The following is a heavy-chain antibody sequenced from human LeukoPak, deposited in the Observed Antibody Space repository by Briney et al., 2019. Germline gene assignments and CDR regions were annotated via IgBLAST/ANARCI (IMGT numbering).Heavy chain of an antibody. CDR3: ASLGTLRS. CDR2: ISYSGTN. Sequence: PSETLSLTCTVSGDSVSSSSYYWGWIRQPPGKGLEWIGSISYSGTNYNNPSLKSRVSISIDTSKNQFSVKLTSVPAADTAMYYCASLGTLRSWGQGTLVTVSS. CDR1: GDSVSSSSYY. V-gene: IGHV4-39*01. D-gene: IGHD7-27*01. J-gene: IGHJ5*02.